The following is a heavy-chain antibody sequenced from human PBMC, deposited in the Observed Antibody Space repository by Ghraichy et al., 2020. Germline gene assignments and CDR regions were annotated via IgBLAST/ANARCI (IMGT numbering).Heavy chain of an antibody. CDR3: AHTGTVAAGRYYLDY. J-gene: IGHJ4*02. Sequence: SGPTLVKPTQTLTLTCTFSGFSLSTSGVAVDWIRQPPRKALEWLALIYWDDDKRYSPSLKSRLTITKDTSKNQVVFIITNMNPVDTATYYCAHTGTVAAGRYYLDYWGQGTLVTVSS. CDR1: GFSLSTSGVA. CDR2: IYWDDDK. V-gene: IGHV2-5*02. D-gene: IGHD3-9*01.